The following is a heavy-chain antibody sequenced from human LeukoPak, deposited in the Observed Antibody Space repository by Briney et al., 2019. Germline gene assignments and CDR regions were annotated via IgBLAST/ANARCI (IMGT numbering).Heavy chain of an antibody. CDR3: AKSMEPLLRYFDWAPYGMDV. CDR1: GFTFSSYG. V-gene: IGHV3-30*18. Sequence: GGSLRLSCAASGFTFSSYGMHWVRQAPGKGLEWVAIISYDGSNKYYADSVKGRFTIPRDNSKNTLYLQMNSLRAEDTAVYYCAKSMEPLLRYFDWAPYGMDVWGQGTTVTVSS. J-gene: IGHJ6*02. CDR2: ISYDGSNK. D-gene: IGHD3-9*01.